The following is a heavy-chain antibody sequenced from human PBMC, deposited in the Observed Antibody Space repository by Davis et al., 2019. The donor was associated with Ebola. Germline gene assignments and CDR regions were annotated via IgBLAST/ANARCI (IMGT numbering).Heavy chain of an antibody. V-gene: IGHV4-61*03. Sequence: MPGGSLRLSCIVSGDSVNTGSYYWSWIRQPPGKAKEWIGFVYFTGSTNYNPSLKSRVTISVDTSKNHFSLKLSSVTAADTAVYYCARRDYGDLDYWGQGTLVTVSS. J-gene: IGHJ4*02. CDR1: GDSVNTGSYY. D-gene: IGHD4-17*01. CDR3: ARRDYGDLDY. CDR2: VYFTGST.